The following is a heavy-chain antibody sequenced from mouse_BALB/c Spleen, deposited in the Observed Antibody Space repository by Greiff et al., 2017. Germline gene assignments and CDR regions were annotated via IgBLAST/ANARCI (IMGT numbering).Heavy chain of an antibody. J-gene: IGHJ4*01. CDR2: ISSGGSYT. V-gene: IGHV5-9-4*01. Sequence: EVMLVESGGGLVKPGGSLKLSCAASGFTFSSYAMSWVRQSPEKRLEWVAEISSGGSYTYYPDTVTGRFTISRDNAKNTLYLEMSSLRSEDTAMYYCARRDYEAMDYWGQGTSVTVSS. CDR1: GFTFSSYA. CDR3: ARRDYEAMDY.